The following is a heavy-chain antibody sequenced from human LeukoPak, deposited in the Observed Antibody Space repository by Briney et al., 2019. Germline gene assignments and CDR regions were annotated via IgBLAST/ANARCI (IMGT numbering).Heavy chain of an antibody. D-gene: IGHD1-7*01. V-gene: IGHV1-8*01. CDR2: MNPNSGNT. CDR1: GYTFTSYD. CDR3: ARGRRASMGNWNFIS. Sequence: ASVKVSCKASGYTFTSYDINWVRQAPGQGLEWMGWMNPNSGNTGYAQKFQGRVTMTRNTSISTAYMELSSLRSEDTAVYYCARGRRASMGNWNFISWGQGTLVTVSS. J-gene: IGHJ4*02.